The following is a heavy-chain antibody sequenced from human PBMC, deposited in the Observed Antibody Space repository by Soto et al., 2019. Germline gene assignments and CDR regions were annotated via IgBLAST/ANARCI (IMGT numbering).Heavy chain of an antibody. Sequence: ASVKVSCKASGHTFTGHHMHWVLQAPGQGLEWMTLINLDSGDTIYAQKFQGRVTTTRDTSITTAYMDLSGLRYDDTAVYYCGLERTGTGGFDYWGQGTQVTVSS. CDR3: GLERTGTGGFDY. D-gene: IGHD1-1*01. CDR2: INLDSGDT. J-gene: IGHJ4*02. V-gene: IGHV1-2*02. CDR1: GHTFTGHH.